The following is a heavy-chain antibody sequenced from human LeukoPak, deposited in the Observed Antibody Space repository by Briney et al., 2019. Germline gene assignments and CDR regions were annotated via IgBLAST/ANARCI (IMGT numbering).Heavy chain of an antibody. CDR3: AREGVSEEYSSSWYYFDY. D-gene: IGHD6-13*01. CDR2: IYHSGST. Sequence: SETLSLTCTVSGGSISSGGYYWSWIRQPPGKGLEWIGYIYHSGSTYYNPSLKSRVTISVDTSKNQFSLKLSSVTAADTAVYYCAREGVSEEYSSSWYYFDYWGQGTLVTVSS. J-gene: IGHJ4*02. V-gene: IGHV4-30-2*01. CDR1: GGSISSGGYY.